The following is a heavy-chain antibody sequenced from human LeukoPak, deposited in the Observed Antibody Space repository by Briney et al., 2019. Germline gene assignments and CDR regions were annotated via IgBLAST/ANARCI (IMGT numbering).Heavy chain of an antibody. Sequence: PSETLPLTCAVPGYSISSGDYWGWIRQPPGKGLEWIGSVYYSGSTHYNPSLKSRVTISVDTSRNQFSLRLSSVTAADTAVYYCARNSTVTSPSTGYFDYWGQGTLATVSS. CDR2: VYYSGST. CDR1: GYSISSGDY. CDR3: ARNSTVTSPSTGYFDY. D-gene: IGHD4-17*01. V-gene: IGHV4-38-2*01. J-gene: IGHJ4*02.